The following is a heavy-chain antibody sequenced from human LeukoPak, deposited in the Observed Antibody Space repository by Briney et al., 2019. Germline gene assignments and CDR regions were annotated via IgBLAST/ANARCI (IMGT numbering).Heavy chain of an antibody. CDR3: ATDREGSYPRGHFDL. Sequence: ASVTVSCKVSGYTLTELSMHWVRQAPGKGLEWMGGFDPEDGETIYAQKFQGRVTMTEDTSTDTAYMELSSLRSEDTAVYYCATDREGSYPRGHFDLWGRGTLVTVSS. D-gene: IGHD3-16*02. V-gene: IGHV1-24*01. CDR2: FDPEDGET. CDR1: GYTLTELS. J-gene: IGHJ2*01.